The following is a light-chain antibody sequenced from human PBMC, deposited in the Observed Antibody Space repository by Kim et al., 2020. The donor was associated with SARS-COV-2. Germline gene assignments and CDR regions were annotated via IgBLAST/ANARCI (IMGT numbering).Light chain of an antibody. J-gene: IGLJ2*01. Sequence: SYELTQPPSVSVSPGQTASITCSGDKLGDKYACWYQQKPGQSPVLVIYQDSKRPSGIPERFSGSNSGNTATLTISGTQAMDEADYYCQAWDSSHIVVFGGGTQLTVL. CDR2: QDS. CDR1: KLGDKY. V-gene: IGLV3-1*01. CDR3: QAWDSSHIVV.